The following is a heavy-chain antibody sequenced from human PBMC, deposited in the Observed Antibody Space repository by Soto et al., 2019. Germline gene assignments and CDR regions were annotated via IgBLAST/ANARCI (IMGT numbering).Heavy chain of an antibody. Sequence: GSLRLYCAPSGFTLSNAWMIWVRQAPGKGLEWVGRIKRKSDGGTTDYAAPVKGRFTISRDDSANTLYLQMNSLKTEDTAVYFCAVNDYLDYWGQGALVTVSS. CDR3: AVNDYLDY. CDR1: GFTLSNAW. V-gene: IGHV3-15*01. J-gene: IGHJ4*02. CDR2: IKRKSDGGTT.